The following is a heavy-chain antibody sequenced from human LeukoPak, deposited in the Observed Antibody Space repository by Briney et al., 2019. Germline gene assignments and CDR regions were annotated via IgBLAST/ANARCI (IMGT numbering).Heavy chain of an antibody. CDR2: IVGSGGST. CDR3: AKDPEGFGELSQYGMDV. Sequence: GGSLRLSCAASGFTFYTYAMSWVRQAPGKGLEWVSAIVGSGGSTFYADSVMGRFTISRDNSENTLYLQMNSLRAEDTAVYFCAKDPEGFGELSQYGMDVWGQGTTVTVSS. D-gene: IGHD3-10*01. J-gene: IGHJ6*02. CDR1: GFTFYTYA. V-gene: IGHV3-23*01.